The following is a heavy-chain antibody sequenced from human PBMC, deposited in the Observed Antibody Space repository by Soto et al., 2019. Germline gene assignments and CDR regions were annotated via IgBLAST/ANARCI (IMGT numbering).Heavy chain of an antibody. CDR1: GYTFGIYS. V-gene: IGHV1-18*01. CDR3: ATRYGDPPSSTGFDY. J-gene: IGHJ4*02. CDR2: INTYSGKT. Sequence: HVQLVQSGPEVKKPGASVKVSCKASGYTFGIYSITWVRQAPGQGLEWLGGINTYSGKTYYAQKVQGRVTLTTDTSTSTAYKYMTSLRSDDTAVYYFATRYGDPPSSTGFDYWGQGTLVSVSS. D-gene: IGHD2-21*02.